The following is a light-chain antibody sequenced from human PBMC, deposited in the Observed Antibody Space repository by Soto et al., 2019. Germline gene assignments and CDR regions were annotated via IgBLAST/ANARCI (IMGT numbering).Light chain of an antibody. CDR2: DVS. V-gene: IGLV2-11*01. CDR1: SSDVGGYNY. J-gene: IGLJ1*01. Sequence: QSALTQPRSVSGSLGQSVTISCTGTSSDVGGYNYVSWYQQHPGKAPKLMIYDVSKRPSGVPDRFSGSKSGNTASLTISGLQAEDEADYYCCSYAGSYPFVFGPGTKVTVL. CDR3: CSYAGSYPFV.